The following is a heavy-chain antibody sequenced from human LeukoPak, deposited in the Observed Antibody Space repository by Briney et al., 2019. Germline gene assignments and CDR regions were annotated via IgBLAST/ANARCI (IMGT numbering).Heavy chain of an antibody. J-gene: IGHJ6*02. V-gene: IGHV1-18*01. CDR1: GYTFTSYG. Sequence: ASVKVSCKASGYTFTSYGISWVRQAPGQGLEWMGWTSAYNGNTNYAQKLQGRVTMTTDTSTSTAYMELRSLRSDDTAVYYCARDLLRLGELSTQWGWYYYGMDVWGQGTTVTVSS. CDR3: ARDLLRLGELSTQWGWYYYGMDV. D-gene: IGHD3-16*02. CDR2: TSAYNGNT.